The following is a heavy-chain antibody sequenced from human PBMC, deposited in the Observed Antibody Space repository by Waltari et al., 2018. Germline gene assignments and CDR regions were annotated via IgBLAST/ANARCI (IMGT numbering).Heavy chain of an antibody. V-gene: IGHV3-74*01. CDR1: GFTFSNYW. CDR2: ISGDGRIT. D-gene: IGHD3-16*02. Sequence: EVQLVESGGGLVQPGGSLRLSCAASGFTFSNYWVYWVRQVPGKGLVLVSRISGDGRITHYADSVKGRFTISRDNAENTLYLQMNSLTVEDTAVYYCARNYRDYWGQGTLVTVSS. J-gene: IGHJ4*02. CDR3: ARNYRDY.